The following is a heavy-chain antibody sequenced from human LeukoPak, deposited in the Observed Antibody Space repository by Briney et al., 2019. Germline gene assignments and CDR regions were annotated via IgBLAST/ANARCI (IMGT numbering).Heavy chain of an antibody. Sequence: GGSLRLSCAASGFTFSNYAMNWVRQAPGKGLEWVSGISGSGGSTYYADSVKGRFTISRDNSKNTLYLQMNSLRADDTAVYYCAKGQYCTSAVCSVHYSYYYMDVWGKGTTVTVSS. CDR1: GFTFSNYA. V-gene: IGHV3-23*01. D-gene: IGHD2-8*01. CDR2: ISGSGGST. CDR3: AKGQYCTSAVCSVHYSYYYMDV. J-gene: IGHJ6*03.